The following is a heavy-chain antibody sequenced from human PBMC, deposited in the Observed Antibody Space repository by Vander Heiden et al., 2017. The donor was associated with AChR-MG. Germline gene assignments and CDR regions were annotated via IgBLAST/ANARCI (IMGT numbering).Heavy chain of an antibody. CDR3: ARTKTDTHDYIIGWFDP. CDR2: IIPIFGTA. V-gene: IGHV1-69*01. CDR1: GGTFSSYA. Sequence: QVQLVQSGAEVKKPGSSVKVSCKASGGTFSSYAISWVRQAPGQGLEWMGGIIPIFGTANYAQKFQGRFTITADESTSTAYMEMSSLRSEDTAVYYCARTKTDTHDYIIGWFDPWVQGTLVTVSS. D-gene: IGHD4-4*01. J-gene: IGHJ5*02.